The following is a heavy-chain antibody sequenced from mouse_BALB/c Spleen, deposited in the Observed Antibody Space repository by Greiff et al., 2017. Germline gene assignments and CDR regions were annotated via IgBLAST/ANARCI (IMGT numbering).Heavy chain of an antibody. CDR3: ARQRMITAWFAY. V-gene: IGHV5-6*01. Sequence: EVKLMESGGDLVKPGGSLKLSCAASGFTFSSYGMSWVRQTPDKRLEWVATISSGGSYTYYPDSVKGRFTISRDNAKNTLYLQMSSLKSEDTAMYYCARQRMITAWFAYWGQGTLVTVSA. CDR2: ISSGGSYT. J-gene: IGHJ3*01. D-gene: IGHD2-4*01. CDR1: GFTFSSYG.